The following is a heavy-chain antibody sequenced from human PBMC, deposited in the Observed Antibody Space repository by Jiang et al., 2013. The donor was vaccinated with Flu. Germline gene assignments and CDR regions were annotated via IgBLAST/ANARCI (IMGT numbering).Heavy chain of an antibody. Sequence: KSRVTISVDTSKNQFSLKLSSVTAADTAVYYCAKAQTGDSAFDIWGQGTMVTVSS. CDR3: AKAQTGDSAFDI. J-gene: IGHJ3*02. V-gene: IGHV4-30-2*05. D-gene: IGHD7-27*01.